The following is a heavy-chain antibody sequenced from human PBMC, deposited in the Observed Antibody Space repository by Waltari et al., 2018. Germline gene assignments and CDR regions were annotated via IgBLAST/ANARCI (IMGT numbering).Heavy chain of an antibody. D-gene: IGHD6-19*01. J-gene: IGHJ6*03. CDR2: ISGRGGTT. CDR3: AKGRESSVWFLYHYYFMDV. Sequence: EVELLESGGGLVQRGGSLRLSCVVSGFTLRTYAMSWVRQSPGKGLERVSSISGRGGTTDYAGSVKGRFTVSRDNSRNTLYLQLRSLGTEDTAVYYCAKGRESSVWFLYHYYFMDVWGRGTTVTVSS. CDR1: GFTLRTYA. V-gene: IGHV3-23*01.